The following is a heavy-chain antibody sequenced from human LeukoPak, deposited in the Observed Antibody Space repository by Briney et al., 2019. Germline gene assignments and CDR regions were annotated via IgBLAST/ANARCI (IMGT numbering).Heavy chain of an antibody. J-gene: IGHJ4*02. Sequence: GGSLRLSCAASGFTFSSYSMNWVRQAPGKGLEWVSSISSSSSYIYYADSVKGRFTISRDNAKNPLYLQMNSLRAEDTAVYYCASGPPEWLGNDDYWGQGTLVTVSS. CDR1: GFTFSSYS. CDR2: ISSSSSYI. D-gene: IGHD3-3*01. CDR3: ASGPPEWLGNDDY. V-gene: IGHV3-21*01.